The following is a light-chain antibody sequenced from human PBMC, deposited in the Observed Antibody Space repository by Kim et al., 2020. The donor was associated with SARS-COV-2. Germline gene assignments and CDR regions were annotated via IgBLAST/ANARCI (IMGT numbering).Light chain of an antibody. CDR2: VNSDGSH. J-gene: IGLJ3*02. CDR3: QTWGKAIRV. CDR1: SGNTTYA. V-gene: IGLV4-69*01. Sequence: SVKLTCTLSSGNTTYAIAWHQQQPEKGPRYLMKVNSDGSHSKGDGIPDRFSGSSSGAERYLTISSLQSEDEADYYCQTWGKAIRVFGGGTKLTVL.